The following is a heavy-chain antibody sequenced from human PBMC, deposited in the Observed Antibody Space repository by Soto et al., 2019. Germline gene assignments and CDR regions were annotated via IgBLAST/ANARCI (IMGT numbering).Heavy chain of an antibody. CDR3: ARAPYSSSSEYFQH. V-gene: IGHV1-69*02. Sequence: SVKVSCKASGGTFSSYTISWVRQAPGQGLEWMGRIIPILGIANYAPKLQGRVTMTTDTSTSTAYMELRSLRSDDTAVYYCARAPYSSSSEYFQHWGQGTLVTVSS. CDR1: GGTFSSYT. J-gene: IGHJ1*01. D-gene: IGHD6-6*01. CDR2: IIPILGIA.